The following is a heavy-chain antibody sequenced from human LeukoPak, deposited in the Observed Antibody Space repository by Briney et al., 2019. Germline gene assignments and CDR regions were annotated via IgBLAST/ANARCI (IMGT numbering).Heavy chain of an antibody. Sequence: PGGSLRLSCAASGFTFSSYAMSWVRQAPGKGLEWVSAISGSGGSTYYADSVKGRFTISRDNSKNTLYLQMNSLRAEDTAVYYCARDSTYDFWSGSPINDAFDIWGQGTMVTVSS. CDR3: ARDSTYDFWSGSPINDAFDI. D-gene: IGHD3-3*01. J-gene: IGHJ3*02. V-gene: IGHV3-23*01. CDR1: GFTFSSYA. CDR2: ISGSGGST.